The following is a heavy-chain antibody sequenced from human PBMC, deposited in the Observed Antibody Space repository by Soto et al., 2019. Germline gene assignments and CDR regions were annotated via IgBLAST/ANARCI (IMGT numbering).Heavy chain of an antibody. CDR3: ARDSEQLWSKYYYDYGMDV. D-gene: IGHD5-18*01. V-gene: IGHV1-18*01. CDR1: GYTFTSYG. Sequence: GASVKVSCKASGYTFTSYGISWVRQAPGQGLEWMGWISAYNGNTNYAQKLQGRVTMTTDTSTSTAYMELRSLRSDDTAVYYCARDSEQLWSKYYYDYGMDVWGQGPTVTVS. CDR2: ISAYNGNT. J-gene: IGHJ6*02.